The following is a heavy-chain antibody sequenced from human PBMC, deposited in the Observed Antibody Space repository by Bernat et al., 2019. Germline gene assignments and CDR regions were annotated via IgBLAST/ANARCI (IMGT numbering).Heavy chain of an antibody. CDR1: GYTFTSYD. Sequence: QVQLAESGAEVLKPPLTLSVTCQVSGYTFTSYDISWVLQAPARELEWRGWVIGYNGNTNYAQKLQGRVTMTTDTSTSTVYMELRSVRADDTAVYYCARGGADPCMDDWGQGTMVTVSS. CDR3: ARGGADPCMDD. J-gene: IGHJ6*02. D-gene: IGHD1-26*01. V-gene: IGHV1-18*04. CDR2: VIGYNGNT.